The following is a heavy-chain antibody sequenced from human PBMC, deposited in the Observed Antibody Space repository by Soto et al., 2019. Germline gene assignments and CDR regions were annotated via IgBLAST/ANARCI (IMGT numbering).Heavy chain of an antibody. Sequence: GASVKVSCKASGYTFTSYSMNLVRQAPGQRLEWMGWINAGNGNTKYSQKFQGWVTMTRDTSISTAYMDLSRLRSDDTAVYYCSRGAAADLYYYGMDVWGQGTTVTVSS. CDR3: SRGAAADLYYYGMDV. CDR2: INAGNGNT. CDR1: GYTFTSYS. J-gene: IGHJ6*02. D-gene: IGHD6-13*01. V-gene: IGHV1-3*01.